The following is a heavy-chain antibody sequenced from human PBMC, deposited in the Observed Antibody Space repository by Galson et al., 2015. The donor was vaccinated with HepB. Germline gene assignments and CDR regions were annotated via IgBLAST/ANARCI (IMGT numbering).Heavy chain of an antibody. Sequence: SLRLSCAASGFTFSSYTMNWVRRAPGKGLESVSYISSTGTTMYYADPAKGRFTISRDNAQNSLYLQMNSLRDEDTAVYYCARVYFGSGSSSAYWYFDLWGRGALDTVSS. CDR1: GFTFSSYT. CDR3: ARVYFGSGSSSAYWYFDL. V-gene: IGHV3-48*02. D-gene: IGHD3-10*01. CDR2: ISSTGTTM. J-gene: IGHJ2*01.